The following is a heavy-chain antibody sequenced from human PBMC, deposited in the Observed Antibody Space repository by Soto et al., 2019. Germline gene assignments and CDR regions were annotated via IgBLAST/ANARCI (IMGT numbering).Heavy chain of an antibody. CDR2: IGGSGGDT. D-gene: IGHD3-22*01. V-gene: IGHV3-23*01. CDR3: AKDAPGSGWLSDY. Sequence: PGGALRLSCAASGFTFSIYAMTWVRQAPGKGLEWVSTIGGSGGDTSYADFVRGQFTISRDNSRNTLYLQMNSLRAEDTAVYYCAKDAPGSGWLSDYWGQGTLVTVSS. J-gene: IGHJ4*02. CDR1: GFTFSIYA.